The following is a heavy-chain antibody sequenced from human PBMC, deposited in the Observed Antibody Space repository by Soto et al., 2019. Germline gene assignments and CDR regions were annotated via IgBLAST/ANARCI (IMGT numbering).Heavy chain of an antibody. V-gene: IGHV3-15*07. J-gene: IGHJ4*02. D-gene: IGHD6-13*01. Sequence: GGSLRLSCAASGFTFSNAWMNWVRQAPGKGLEWVGRIKSKTDGGTTDYAAPVKGRFTISRDDSKNTLYLQMNSLKTEDTAMYYCTTDSSSWYTDIDYWGQGTLVTVSS. CDR1: GFTFSNAW. CDR3: TTDSSSWYTDIDY. CDR2: IKSKTDGGTT.